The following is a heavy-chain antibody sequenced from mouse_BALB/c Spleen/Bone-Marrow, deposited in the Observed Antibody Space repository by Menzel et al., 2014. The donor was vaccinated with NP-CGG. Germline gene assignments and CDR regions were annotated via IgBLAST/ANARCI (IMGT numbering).Heavy chain of an antibody. CDR2: INPYNGGT. Sequence: VQLKQSGPELVKPGASMKISCKASGYSFTGYTMNWVKQSHGKNLEWIGLINPYNGGTSYNQKFKGKATLTVDKSSSTAYMELISLTSEDSAVYYCARVYYGSNTYYFDYWGQGTTLTVSS. V-gene: IGHV1-19*01. J-gene: IGHJ2*01. CDR3: ARVYYGSNTYYFDY. CDR1: GYSFTGYT. D-gene: IGHD1-1*01.